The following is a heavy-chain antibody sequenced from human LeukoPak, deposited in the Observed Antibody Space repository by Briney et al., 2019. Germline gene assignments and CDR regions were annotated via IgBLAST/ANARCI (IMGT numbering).Heavy chain of an antibody. V-gene: IGHV4-39*01. CDR1: GGSISSRSHY. J-gene: IGHJ4*02. CDR3: ATPAGPFGDYDN. D-gene: IGHD4-17*01. Sequence: SETLSLTCTVSGGSISSRSHYWGWLRQPPGQGLEWIGSIYYSGTTYYSPSLESRVTISVDTSKNQSSLKLGSVTAADTAVYYCATPAGPFGDYDNWGQGTLVIVSS. CDR2: IYYSGTT.